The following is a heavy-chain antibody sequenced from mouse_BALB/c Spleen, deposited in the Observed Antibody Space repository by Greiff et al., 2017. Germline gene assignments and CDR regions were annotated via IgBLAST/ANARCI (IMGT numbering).Heavy chain of an antibody. J-gene: IGHJ4*01. Sequence: EVQLVESGPELVKPGASVKVSCKASGYAFTSYNMYWVKQSHGKSLEWIGYIDPYNGGTSYNQKFKGKATLTVDKSSSTAYMHLNSLTSEDSAVYYCARSRITTVVGGDYYAMDYWGQGTSVTVSS. CDR1: GYAFTSYN. D-gene: IGHD1-1*01. CDR2: IDPYNGGT. CDR3: ARSRITTVVGGDYYAMDY. V-gene: IGHV1S135*01.